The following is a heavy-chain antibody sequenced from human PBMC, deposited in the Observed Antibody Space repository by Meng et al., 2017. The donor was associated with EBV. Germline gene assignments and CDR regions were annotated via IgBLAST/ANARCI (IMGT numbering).Heavy chain of an antibody. D-gene: IGHD3-10*01. CDR3: ASESGRGYTPDY. CDR1: GGPFRYYA. V-gene: IGHV1-69*01. J-gene: IGHJ4*02. Sequence: QGELWRSGAEGKKRGSSVKVSCKTPGGPFRYYAISGVRQAPGQGLEWLGGFLPRLGAPNYAQKFHGRVKITADESTSTHYMDLSSLRSEDTAIYYCASESGRGYTPDYWGQGTLVTVSS. CDR2: FLPRLGAP.